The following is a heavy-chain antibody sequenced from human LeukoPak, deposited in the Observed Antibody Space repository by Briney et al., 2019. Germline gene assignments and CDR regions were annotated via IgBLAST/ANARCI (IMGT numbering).Heavy chain of an antibody. V-gene: IGHV3-74*01. Sequence: GGSLRLSCAASGFTFTSYWMHWVRQAPGKGLVWVSRINSDGSSTNYADSVKGRFTISRDNAKNTLYLQVNSLRAEDTAVYYCARVRSSWTKIDYWGQGTLVTVSS. CDR3: ARVRSSWTKIDY. D-gene: IGHD6-13*01. J-gene: IGHJ4*02. CDR1: GFTFTSYW. CDR2: INSDGSST.